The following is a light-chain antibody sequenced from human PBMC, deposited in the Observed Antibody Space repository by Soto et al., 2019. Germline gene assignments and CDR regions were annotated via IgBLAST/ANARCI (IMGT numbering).Light chain of an antibody. CDR1: SSDVGSYNL. V-gene: IGLV2-23*02. Sequence: QSALTQPASVSGSPGQSITISCTGTSSDVGSYNLVSWYQQHPGKAPKLMIYEVSKRLSGVSNRFSGSKSGNTASLTISGLQAEDEADYYCCSYAGSSTPHYVFGTGTKLTVL. CDR3: CSYAGSSTPHYV. CDR2: EVS. J-gene: IGLJ1*01.